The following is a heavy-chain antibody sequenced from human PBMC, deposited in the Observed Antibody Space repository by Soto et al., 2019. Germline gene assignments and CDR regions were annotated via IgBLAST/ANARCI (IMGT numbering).Heavy chain of an antibody. CDR2: INHSGST. V-gene: IGHV4-34*01. CDR3: ARGWYDSSGYYYVYYYGMDV. D-gene: IGHD3-22*01. CDR1: GGSFSCYY. Sequence: PSETLSLTCAVYGGSFSCYYWSWILQPPGKGVEWFGEINHSGSTNYNPSLKSRVTISVDTSKNQFSLKLSSVTAADTAVYYCARGWYDSSGYYYVYYYGMDVWGQGTTVTVSS. J-gene: IGHJ6*02.